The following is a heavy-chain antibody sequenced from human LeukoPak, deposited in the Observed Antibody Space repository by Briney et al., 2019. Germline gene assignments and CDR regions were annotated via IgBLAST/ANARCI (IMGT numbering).Heavy chain of an antibody. CDR2: INHSGST. D-gene: IGHD4-23*01. CDR1: GGSFSGYY. J-gene: IGHJ4*02. Sequence: SETLSLTCAVYGGSFSGYYWSWIRQPPGKGLEWIGEINHSGSTNYNPSLKSRVTISVDTSKNQFSLKLSSVTAADTAVYYCARDRGIYGGNILYYFDYWGQGTLVTVSS. CDR3: ARDRGIYGGNILYYFDY. V-gene: IGHV4-34*01.